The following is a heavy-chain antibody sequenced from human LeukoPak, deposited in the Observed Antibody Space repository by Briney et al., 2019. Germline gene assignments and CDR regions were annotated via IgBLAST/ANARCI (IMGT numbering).Heavy chain of an antibody. V-gene: IGHV4-59*01. CDR1: GGSFSNYY. CDR3: ARSQYSEYDYEL. Sequence: PSETLSLTCAVYGGSFSNYYWSWIRQPPGKGLEWIGYLYYSGCTDYNPSLKSRVTISVDTSKNQFSLKLKSVTAADTAVYYCARSQYSEYDYELWGQGTLVTVSS. J-gene: IGHJ4*02. D-gene: IGHD5-12*01. CDR2: LYYSGCT.